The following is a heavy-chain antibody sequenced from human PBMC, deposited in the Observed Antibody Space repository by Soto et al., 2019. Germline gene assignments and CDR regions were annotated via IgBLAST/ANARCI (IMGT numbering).Heavy chain of an antibody. J-gene: IGHJ6*02. CDR1: GYTFTSYG. Sequence: GASVKVSCKASGYTFTSYGISWVRQAPGQGLEWMGWISAYNGNTNYAQKLQGRVTMTTDTSTSTAYMELRSLRSDDTAVYYCASLGPGGVGYYGMDVWGQGTTVTVSS. V-gene: IGHV1-18*04. D-gene: IGHD2-8*02. CDR2: ISAYNGNT. CDR3: ASLGPGGVGYYGMDV.